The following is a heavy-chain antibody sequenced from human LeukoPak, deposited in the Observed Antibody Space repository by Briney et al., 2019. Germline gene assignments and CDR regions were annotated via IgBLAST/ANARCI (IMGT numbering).Heavy chain of an antibody. CDR1: GGSISSYY. J-gene: IGHJ6*03. CDR2: IYTSGST. D-gene: IGHD6-6*01. Sequence: SETLSLTCTVSGGSISSYYWSWIRQPPGKGLEWIGRIYTSGSTNYNPSLKSRVTISVDTSKNQFSLKLSSVTAADTAVYYCARDGIAARPYYYYYYMDVWGKGTTVTVSS. V-gene: IGHV4-4*08. CDR3: ARDGIAARPYYYYYYMDV.